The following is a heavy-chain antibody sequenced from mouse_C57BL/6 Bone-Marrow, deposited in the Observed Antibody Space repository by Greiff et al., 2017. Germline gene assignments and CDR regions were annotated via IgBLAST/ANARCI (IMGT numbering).Heavy chain of an antibody. CDR1: GFNIKDYY. Sequence: EVQGVESGAELVKPGASVKLSCTASGFNIKDYYMHWVKQRTEQGLEWIGRIDPEDGETKYAPKFQGKATITADTSSNTAYLQLSSLTSEDTAVYYCARVWAIGNYDYYAMDYWGQGTSVTVSS. J-gene: IGHJ4*01. CDR2: IDPEDGET. V-gene: IGHV14-2*01. CDR3: ARVWAIGNYDYYAMDY. D-gene: IGHD2-1*01.